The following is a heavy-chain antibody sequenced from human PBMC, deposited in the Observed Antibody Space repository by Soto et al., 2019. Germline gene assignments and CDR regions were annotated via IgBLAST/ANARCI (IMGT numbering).Heavy chain of an antibody. D-gene: IGHD3-10*01. CDR1: GFTFSDYY. V-gene: IGHV3-11*01. Sequence: AGGSLRLSCAASGFTFSDYYMSWIRQAPGKGLEWVSYISSSGSTIYYADSVKGRFTISRDNAKNSLYLQMNSLRAEDTAVYYYARIMVRGVMTLQHYYYMDVWGKGTTVTVSS. J-gene: IGHJ6*03. CDR2: ISSSGSTI. CDR3: ARIMVRGVMTLQHYYYMDV.